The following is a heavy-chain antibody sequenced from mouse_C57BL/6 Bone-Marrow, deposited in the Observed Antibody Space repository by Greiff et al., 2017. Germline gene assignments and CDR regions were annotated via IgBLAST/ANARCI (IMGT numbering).Heavy chain of an antibody. CDR1: GYTFTSYW. V-gene: IGHV1-52*01. D-gene: IGHD2-2*01. Sequence: VQLQQPGAELVRPGSSVKLSCKASGYTFTSYWMHWVKQRPIQGLEWIGNIDPSDSETHYNQKFKDKATLTVDKSSSTAYMQLSSLTSEDSAVSYGARQAWLRRGCAYWGQGTLVTVSA. J-gene: IGHJ3*01. CDR3: ARQAWLRRGCAY. CDR2: IDPSDSET.